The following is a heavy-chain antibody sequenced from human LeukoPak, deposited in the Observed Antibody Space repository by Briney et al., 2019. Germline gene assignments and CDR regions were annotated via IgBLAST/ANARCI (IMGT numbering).Heavy chain of an antibody. CDR2: IIPIFGTA. CDR1: GGTFSSYA. CDR3: ARSYQQSRVTFDY. J-gene: IGHJ4*02. V-gene: IGHV1-69*05. D-gene: IGHD2-2*01. Sequence: ASVKVSCKASGGTFSSYAISWVRQAPGQGLEWMGGIIPIFGTANYAQKFQGRVTITTDESTSTAYMELSSLRSEDTAVYYCARSYQQSRVTFDYWGQGTLVTVSS.